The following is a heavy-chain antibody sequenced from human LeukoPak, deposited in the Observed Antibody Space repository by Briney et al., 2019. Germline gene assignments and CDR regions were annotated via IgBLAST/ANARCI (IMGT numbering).Heavy chain of an antibody. D-gene: IGHD6-19*01. CDR1: GYTFTGYY. CDR3: AAEVASSGWSEFDY. V-gene: IGHV1-2*02. J-gene: IGHJ4*02. Sequence: ASVKVSCKASGYTFTGYYMHWVRQAPGQGLEWMGWINPNSGGTNYAQKFQGRVTMTRDTSISTAYMELSSLRSEDTAVYYCAAEVASSGWSEFDYWGQGTLVTVSS. CDR2: INPNSGGT.